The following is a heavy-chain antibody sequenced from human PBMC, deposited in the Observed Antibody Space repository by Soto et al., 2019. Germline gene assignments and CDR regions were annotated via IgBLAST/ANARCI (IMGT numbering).Heavy chain of an antibody. CDR3: ARNYYDSGGGFDY. CDR1: GFTFSSYA. D-gene: IGHD3-22*01. V-gene: IGHV3-23*01. Sequence: PGGSLRLSCAASGFTFSSYAMTWVRQAPGKGLEWVSVISGSGGSTYFADSVKGRFTISRDNSKNTLYLQMNSLRADDTAVYYCARNYYDSGGGFDYWGQGAQVSVTS. CDR2: ISGSGGST. J-gene: IGHJ4*02.